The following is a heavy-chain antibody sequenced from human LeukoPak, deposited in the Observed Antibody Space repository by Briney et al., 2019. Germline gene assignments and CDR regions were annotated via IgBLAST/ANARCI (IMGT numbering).Heavy chain of an antibody. Sequence: PGGSLRLSCAASGFTFSTYTMNWARQAPGKGLEWVSTVSDSSDVHYSDSLKGRFTISRDKARSSLYLQMNSLRDEDTAVYYCARDGLHTAHFDYWGQGTLVTVSS. CDR2: VSDSSDV. V-gene: IGHV3-69-1*01. CDR1: GFTFSTYT. CDR3: ARDGLHTAHFDY. J-gene: IGHJ4*02. D-gene: IGHD5-18*01.